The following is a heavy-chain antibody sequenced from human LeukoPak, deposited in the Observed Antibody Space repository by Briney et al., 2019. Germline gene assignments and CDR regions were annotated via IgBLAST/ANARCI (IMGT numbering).Heavy chain of an antibody. D-gene: IGHD4-17*01. J-gene: IGHJ4*02. V-gene: IGHV3-21*01. CDR1: GFTFSSYS. CDR2: ISSSSSYI. CDR3: ARSDYGDFASFGY. Sequence: GGSLRLSCAASGFTFSSYSMNWVRQAPGKGLEWVSSISSSSSYIYYADSVKGRFTISRDNAKNSLYLQMNSLRAEDTAVYYCARSDYGDFASFGYWGQGTLVTVSS.